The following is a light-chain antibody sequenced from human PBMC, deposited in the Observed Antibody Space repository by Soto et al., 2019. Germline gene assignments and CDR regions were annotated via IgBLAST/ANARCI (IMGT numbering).Light chain of an antibody. CDR2: QTS. J-gene: IGKJ1*01. CDR1: QYINTR. CDR3: HQRERWPRT. Sequence: EIVLTQSPATLSSFPGDRVTLSCRASQYINTRLAWYQHRPGQAPRLLIYQTSIRAAGIPARFSASGTGTDFTLTISDVQPEHFAVYYCHQRERWPRTFGQGTKVDI. V-gene: IGKV3-11*01.